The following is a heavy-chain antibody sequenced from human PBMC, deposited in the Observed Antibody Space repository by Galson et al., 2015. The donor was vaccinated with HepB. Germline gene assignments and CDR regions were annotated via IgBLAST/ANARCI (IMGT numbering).Heavy chain of an antibody. D-gene: IGHD1-26*01. CDR3: AREVKVGIGAVDI. J-gene: IGHJ3*02. CDR2: INPSGSST. V-gene: IGHV1-46*04. Sequence: SVKVSCKASGYTFTSYYMHWVRQAPGQGLEWMGIINPSGSSTSFAQQLQGRVTMTRDTSTSTLYMELSSLTSEDTAVYYCAREVKVGIGAVDIWGQGTMVTVSS. CDR1: GYTFTSYY.